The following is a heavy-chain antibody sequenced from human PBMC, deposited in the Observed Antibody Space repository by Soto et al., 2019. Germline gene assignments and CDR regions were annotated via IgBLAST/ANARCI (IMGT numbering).Heavy chain of an antibody. CDR1: GYNFTTYG. CDR2: ISGDNVNT. CDR3: ARDGQQQAKETYYYFYGMDV. V-gene: IGHV1-18*01. J-gene: IGHJ6*02. D-gene: IGHD6-13*01. Sequence: QVHLVQSGGEVKKPGASVKVSCKASGYNFTTYGISWVRQAPRQGLEWMGWISGDNVNTKSAQKIQGRITMTTDTSAGTAYMELRSLRSDDTAVYFCARDGQQQAKETYYYFYGMDVWGQGTTVTVS.